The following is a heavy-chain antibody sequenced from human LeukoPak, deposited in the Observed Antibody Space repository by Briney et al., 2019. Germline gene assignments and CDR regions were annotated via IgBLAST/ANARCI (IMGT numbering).Heavy chain of an antibody. CDR3: ARDSDSGYGPFAS. V-gene: IGHV3-53*01. D-gene: IGHD5-12*01. CDR2: IHSGGTT. Sequence: EGSLRLSCAASGFTVSNNYMSWVRQAPGKGLEWVSVIHSGGTTNYADPVQGRFTISRDNSKTTVYLHMNSLRAEDTAVYYCARDSDSGYGPFASWGQGTLVTVSS. J-gene: IGHJ4*02. CDR1: GFTVSNNY.